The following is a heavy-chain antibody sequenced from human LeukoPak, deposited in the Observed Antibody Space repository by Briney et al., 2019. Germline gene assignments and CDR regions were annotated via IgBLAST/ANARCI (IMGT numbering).Heavy chain of an antibody. CDR3: ARDARSFFDY. Sequence: GGSLRLSCEASGFTFSSYAMHWVRQAPGKGLEWVAVISYDGSNKYYADSVKGRFTISRDNSKNTLYLQMNSLRAEDTAVYYCARDARSFFDYWGQGTLVTVSS. CDR2: ISYDGSNK. V-gene: IGHV3-30-3*01. J-gene: IGHJ4*02. CDR1: GFTFSSYA.